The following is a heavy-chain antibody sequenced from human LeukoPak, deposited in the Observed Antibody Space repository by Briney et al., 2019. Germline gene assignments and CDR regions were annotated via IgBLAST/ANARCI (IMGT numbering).Heavy chain of an antibody. J-gene: IGHJ4*02. D-gene: IGHD5-18*01. CDR2: IIPILGIA. Sequence: CXAXXXXFSSXXXXWVXXXPXXXXEWMGRIIPILGIANYAQKFQGRVTITADKSTSTAYMELSSLRSEDTAVYYCARVDTAMAIDYWGQGTLVTVSS. CDR3: ARVDTAMAIDY. V-gene: IGHV1-69*04. CDR1: XXXFSSXX.